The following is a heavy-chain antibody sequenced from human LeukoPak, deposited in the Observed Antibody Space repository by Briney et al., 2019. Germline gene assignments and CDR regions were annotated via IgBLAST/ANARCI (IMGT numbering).Heavy chain of an antibody. D-gene: IGHD3-9*01. CDR1: GGSISSYY. J-gene: IGHJ6*02. Sequence: SETLPLTCTVSGGSISSYYWSWIRQPPGKGLEWIGYIYYSGSTNYNPSLKSRVTISVDTSKNQFSLKLSSVTAADTAVYYCARQATGNYYYYGMDVWGQGTTVTVSS. CDR3: ARQATGNYYYYGMDV. CDR2: IYYSGST. V-gene: IGHV4-59*01.